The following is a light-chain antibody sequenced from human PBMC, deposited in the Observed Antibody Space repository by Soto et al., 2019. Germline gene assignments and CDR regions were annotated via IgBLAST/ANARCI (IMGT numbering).Light chain of an antibody. J-gene: IGKJ1*01. CDR2: KAS. V-gene: IGKV1-5*03. CDR1: QSISSW. CDR3: QQFNSYSWT. Sequence: DIHMTPSPPPRSSTLGXTVPITFRASQSISSWLAWYQRKPGKAPKLLIYKASNLESGVPSRFSGSGSGTEFTLTISSLQADDFATYYCQQFNSYSWTFGQGTKVDIK.